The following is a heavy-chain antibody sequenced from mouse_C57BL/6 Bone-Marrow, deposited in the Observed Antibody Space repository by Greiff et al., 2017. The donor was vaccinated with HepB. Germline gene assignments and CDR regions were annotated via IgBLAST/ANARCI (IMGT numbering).Heavy chain of an antibody. CDR3: TGDYYGSSPRYFDY. Sequence: VQLKQSGTVLARPGASVKMSCKTSGYTFTSYWMHWVKQRPGQGLEWIGAIYPGNSDTSYNQKFKGKAKLTAVTSASTAYMELSSLTNEDSAVYYCTGDYYGSSPRYFDYWGQGTTLTVSS. CDR1: GYTFTSYW. J-gene: IGHJ2*01. V-gene: IGHV1-5*01. CDR2: IYPGNSDT. D-gene: IGHD1-1*01.